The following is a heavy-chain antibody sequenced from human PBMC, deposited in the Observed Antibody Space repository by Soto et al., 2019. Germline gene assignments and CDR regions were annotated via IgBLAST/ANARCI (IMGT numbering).Heavy chain of an antibody. CDR3: ASIPSYYYGSGSYNYFDY. V-gene: IGHV3-9*01. D-gene: IGHD3-10*01. Sequence: EVQLVESGGGLVQPGRSLRLSCAASGFTFDDYAMHWVRQAPGKGLEWVSGISWNSGSIGYADSVKGRFTISRDNAKNSLYLQMNSLRAEDTALYYCASIPSYYYGSGSYNYFDYWGQGTLVTVSS. CDR2: ISWNSGSI. CDR1: GFTFDDYA. J-gene: IGHJ4*02.